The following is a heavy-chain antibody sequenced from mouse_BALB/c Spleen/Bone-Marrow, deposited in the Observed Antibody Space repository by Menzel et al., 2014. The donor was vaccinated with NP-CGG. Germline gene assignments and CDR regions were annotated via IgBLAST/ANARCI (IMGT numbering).Heavy chain of an antibody. V-gene: IGHV1-15*01. J-gene: IGHJ2*01. D-gene: IGHD4-1*01. CDR1: GYTFTDYE. CDR2: IHLGSAGA. CDR3: TGDAGNFDY. Sequence: QVQLKESGAELVRPGASVKLSCKALGYTFTDYEIHWVKQTPVHGLEWIGAIHLGSAGAAYNQKFKGKATLTADKSSSTAYMELSGLTSEDSAVYYCTGDAGNFDYWGQGTTLTVSS.